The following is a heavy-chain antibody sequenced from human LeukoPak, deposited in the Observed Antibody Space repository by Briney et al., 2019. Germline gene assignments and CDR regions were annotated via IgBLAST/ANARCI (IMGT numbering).Heavy chain of an antibody. CDR2: IYYSGSA. CDR1: GYSISSGYY. J-gene: IGHJ6*03. D-gene: IGHD5-18*01. V-gene: IGHV4-61*01. CDR3: ARARGYSYGPYYYSYYMDV. Sequence: PSETLSLTCTVSGYSISSGYYWNWIRQPPGKGLEWIGYIYYSGSADYNPSLKSRVTISVDTSKNQFSLKLSSVTAADTAVYYCARARGYSYGPYYYSYYMDVWGKGTTVTVSS.